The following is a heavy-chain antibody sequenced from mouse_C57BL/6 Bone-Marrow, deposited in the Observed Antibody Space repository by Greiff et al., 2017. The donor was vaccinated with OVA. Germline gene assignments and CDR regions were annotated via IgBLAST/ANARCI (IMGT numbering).Heavy chain of an antibody. CDR1: GYTFTDYE. J-gene: IGHJ2*01. CDR2: IDPETGGN. D-gene: IGHD1-1*01. CDR3: TREGITTVADY. Sequence: QVQLQQSGAELVRPGASVTLSCKASGYTFTDYEMHWVKQTPVHGLEWIGAIDPETGGNAYNQKFKGKAILTADKSSSTAYMELRSLTSEDSAVYYCTREGITTVADYWGQGTTLTVSS. V-gene: IGHV1-15*01.